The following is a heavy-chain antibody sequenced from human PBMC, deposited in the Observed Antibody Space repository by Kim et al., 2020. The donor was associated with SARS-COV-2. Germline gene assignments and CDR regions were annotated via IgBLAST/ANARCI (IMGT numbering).Heavy chain of an antibody. J-gene: IGHJ3*02. CDR1: GGSISSYY. CDR2: INYSGST. D-gene: IGHD6-19*01. Sequence: SETLSLTCTVSGGSISSYYWSWIRQPPGKGLEWIGYINYSGSTNYNPSLKSRVTITVDTYTNHFSLQLISVPAADTTAYYYSRRGSGWDGSGDISGHET. CDR3: SRRGSGWDGSGDI. V-gene: IGHV4-59*08.